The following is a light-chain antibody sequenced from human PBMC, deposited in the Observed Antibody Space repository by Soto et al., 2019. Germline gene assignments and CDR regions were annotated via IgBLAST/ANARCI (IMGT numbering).Light chain of an antibody. CDR1: SSNIGAGYD. CDR2: NST. V-gene: IGLV1-40*01. CDR3: QSYDRSLSGWV. Sequence: QSALTQPASVSGSPGQSITISCTGSSSNIGAGYDVQWYQQVPGTAPKLLISNSTNRPSGVPDRFSGSKSDTSASLAITGIQADDEADYYCQSYDRSLSGWVFGGGTKLTVL. J-gene: IGLJ3*02.